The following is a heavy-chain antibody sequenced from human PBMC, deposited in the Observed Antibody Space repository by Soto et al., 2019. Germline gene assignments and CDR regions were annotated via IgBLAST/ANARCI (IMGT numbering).Heavy chain of an antibody. CDR1: GGSFRGHY. CDR3: AGTPCSGGSCRLLDY. V-gene: IGHV4-34*01. Sequence: SETLSLTCAVYGGSFRGHYWSWILQPPGKGLQWIGEINHSGSTNYNPSLKSRVTISVDTSKNQFSLKLSSVTAADTAVYYCAGTPCSGGSCRLLDYWGQGILVTVSS. D-gene: IGHD2-15*01. J-gene: IGHJ4*02. CDR2: INHSGST.